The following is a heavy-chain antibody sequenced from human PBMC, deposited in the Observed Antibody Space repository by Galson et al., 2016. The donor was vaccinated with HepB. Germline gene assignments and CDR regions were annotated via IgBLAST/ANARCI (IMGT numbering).Heavy chain of an antibody. J-gene: IGHJ3*01. Sequence: SLRLSCAASGFALSGSGLNWVRQASGKGLQWISYISSRVSPIYYADSVKGRFTIARDNAKNSVYLQMNNLRDEDTGVYYCARELVRSAFDLWGKGNMVTVSS. CDR1: GFALSGSG. D-gene: IGHD6-6*01. V-gene: IGHV3-48*02. CDR3: ARELVRSAFDL. CDR2: ISSRVSPI.